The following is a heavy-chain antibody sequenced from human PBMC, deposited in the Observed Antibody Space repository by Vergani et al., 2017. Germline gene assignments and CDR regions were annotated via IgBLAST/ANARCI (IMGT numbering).Heavy chain of an antibody. D-gene: IGHD6-6*01. Sequence: VQLVQSGAEVKKPGSSVKVSCKGSGYSFTSYWIGWVRQMPGKGLEWMGIIYPGDSDTRYSPSFQGQVTISADKSISTAYLQWSSLKASDTAMYYCARHDKAARHPFGYYYYYMDVWGKGTTVTVSS. V-gene: IGHV5-51*01. CDR3: ARHDKAARHPFGYYYYYMDV. J-gene: IGHJ6*03. CDR1: GYSFTSYW. CDR2: IYPGDSDT.